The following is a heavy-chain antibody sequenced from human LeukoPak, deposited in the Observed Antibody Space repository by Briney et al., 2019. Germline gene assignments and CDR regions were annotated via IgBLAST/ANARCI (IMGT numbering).Heavy chain of an antibody. V-gene: IGHV3-11*01. CDR1: GFTFSDYY. Sequence: PGGSLRLSCAASGFTFSDYYMTWIRQAPGKGLEWVSSITSSGSTIYYAYSVRGRFTISRDNAKNSLYLQMNSLRADDTAVYYCARVGRYDFWSGYENPFDYWGQGTLVTVSS. CDR3: ARVGRYDFWSGYENPFDY. J-gene: IGHJ4*02. D-gene: IGHD3-3*01. CDR2: ITSSGSTI.